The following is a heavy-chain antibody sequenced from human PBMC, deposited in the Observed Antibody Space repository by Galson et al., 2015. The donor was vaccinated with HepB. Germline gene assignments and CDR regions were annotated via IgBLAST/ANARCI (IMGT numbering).Heavy chain of an antibody. CDR2: IIPILGIA. V-gene: IGHV1-69*04. J-gene: IGHJ3*02. CDR1: GGTFSSYT. D-gene: IGHD3-22*01. Sequence: SVKVSCKASGGTFSSYTISWVRQAPGQGLEWMGRIIPILGIANYAQKFQGRVTITADESTSTAYMELSSLRSEDTAVYYCARDRSWYYYDSSGPEDDAFDIWGQGTMVTVSS. CDR3: ARDRSWYYYDSSGPEDDAFDI.